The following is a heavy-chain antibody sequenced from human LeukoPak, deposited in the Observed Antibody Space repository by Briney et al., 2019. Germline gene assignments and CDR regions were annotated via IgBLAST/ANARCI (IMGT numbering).Heavy chain of an antibody. CDR2: ISSTSSYI. D-gene: IGHD3/OR15-3a*01. V-gene: IGHV3-21*01. Sequence: GGSLRLSCAASGLTFSGYDIHWVRQAPGRGLEWVSSISSTSSYIYYADSVKGRFTISRDNAKNSLYLQMNSLRAEDTAVYFCARDLRGLPFDYWGQGTLVTVSS. CDR1: GLTFSGYD. CDR3: ARDLRGLPFDY. J-gene: IGHJ4*02.